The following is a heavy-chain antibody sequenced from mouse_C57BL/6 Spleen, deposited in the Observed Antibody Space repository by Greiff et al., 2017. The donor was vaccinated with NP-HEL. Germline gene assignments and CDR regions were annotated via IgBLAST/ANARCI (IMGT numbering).Heavy chain of an antibody. D-gene: IGHD1-1*01. CDR3: ARLVVAPYAMDY. CDR2: ISSGSSTI. V-gene: IGHV5-17*01. CDR1: GFTFSDYG. Sequence: EVKLQESGGGLVKPGGSLKLSCAASGFTFSDYGMHWVRQAPEKGLEWVAYISSGSSTIYYADTVKGRFTISRDNAKNTLFLQMTSLRSEDTAMYYCARLVVAPYAMDYWGQGTSVTVSS. J-gene: IGHJ4*01.